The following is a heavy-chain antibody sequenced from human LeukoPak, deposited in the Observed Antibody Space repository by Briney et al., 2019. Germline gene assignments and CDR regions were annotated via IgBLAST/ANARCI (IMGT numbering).Heavy chain of an antibody. V-gene: IGHV3-7*01. CDR3: ARNPVRAYCSSTSCYTVGFFDY. J-gene: IGHJ4*02. CDR1: GFTFSSYW. D-gene: IGHD2-2*02. Sequence: GGSLRLSCAASGFTFSSYWMSWVRQAPGKGLEWVANIKQDGSEKYYVDSVKGRFTISRDNAKNSLYLQMNSLRAEDTAVYYCARNPVRAYCSSTSCYTVGFFDYWGQGTLVTVSS. CDR2: IKQDGSEK.